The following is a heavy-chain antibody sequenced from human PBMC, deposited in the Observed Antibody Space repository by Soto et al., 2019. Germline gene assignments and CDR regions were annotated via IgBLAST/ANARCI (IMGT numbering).Heavy chain of an antibody. D-gene: IGHD2-21*01. J-gene: IGHJ4*02. V-gene: IGHV4-34*01. Sequence: SETLSLTCAVYGGSFSGHFWSWIRQPPGKGLEWIGEINHSGSTNFNPSLKSRVTISVDTSKNQFSLKVNSLTAADTAVYYCARGISLIVEVQRDAPDKYYFDSWGQGTVVSVSA. CDR2: INHSGST. CDR3: ARGISLIVEVQRDAPDKYYFDS. CDR1: GGSFSGHF.